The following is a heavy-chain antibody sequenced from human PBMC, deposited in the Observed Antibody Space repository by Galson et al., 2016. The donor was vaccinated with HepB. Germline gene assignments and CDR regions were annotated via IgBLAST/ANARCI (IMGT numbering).Heavy chain of an antibody. D-gene: IGHD5-12*01. Sequence: ETLSLTCTVSGDSVASATHSWSWIRQPPGEGLQWIGYIYNSEITDCNPSLYCGETTKCNPSLKSRVTISVDTSKNQFSLRLSSVTAADTAVYYCARARVAMVARHNPLFYHYGMDVWGPGTTVTVSS. J-gene: IGHJ6*02. CDR3: ARARVAMVARHNPLFYHYGMDV. CDR2: IYNSEITDCNPSLYCGETT. V-gene: IGHV4-61*01. CDR1: GDSVASATHS.